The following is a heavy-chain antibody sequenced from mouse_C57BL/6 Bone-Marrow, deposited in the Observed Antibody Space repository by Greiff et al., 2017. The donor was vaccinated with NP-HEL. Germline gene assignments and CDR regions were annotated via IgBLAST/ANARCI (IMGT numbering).Heavy chain of an antibody. J-gene: IGHJ4*01. Sequence: VQLQQSGAELARPGASVKLSCKASGYTFTSYGISWVKQRTGQGLEWIGEIYPRSGNTYYNEKFKGKATLTADKSSSTAYMELRSLTSEDSAVYFCARRPSSYNYAMDYWGQGTSVTVSS. V-gene: IGHV1-81*01. CDR3: ARRPSSYNYAMDY. CDR1: GYTFTSYG. CDR2: IYPRSGNT. D-gene: IGHD1-1*01.